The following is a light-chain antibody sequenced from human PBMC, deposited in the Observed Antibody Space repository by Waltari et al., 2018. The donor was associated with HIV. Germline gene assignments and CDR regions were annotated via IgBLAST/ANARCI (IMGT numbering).Light chain of an antibody. CDR3: CSYANSSTV. CDR2: EGS. CDR1: SSHVGNYNH. Sequence: QSALTQFASVSGSPGQSITISCTGTSSHVGNYNHVSWYQQHPGKAPKLMIYEGSKRPSGVSNRFSGSKSGNTASLTISGLQAEDEADYYCCSYANSSTVFGGGTKVTVL. V-gene: IGLV2-23*01. J-gene: IGLJ2*01.